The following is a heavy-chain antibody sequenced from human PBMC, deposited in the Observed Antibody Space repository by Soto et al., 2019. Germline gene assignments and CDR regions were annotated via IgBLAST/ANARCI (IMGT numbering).Heavy chain of an antibody. CDR3: ARAPPLITMLVSGAFDI. CDR1: AGPFSRFA. J-gene: IGHJ3*02. D-gene: IGHD3-22*01. CDR2: IIPMFDTA. Sequence: EASVKVSCKASAGPFSRFAISWVRQAPGQGLEWMGGIIPMFDTANYAQKSQGRLTMTRDTPTSTVHMDLSSLRSEDTAVYYCARAPPLITMLVSGAFDIWGQGTMVTVSS. V-gene: IGHV1-69*05.